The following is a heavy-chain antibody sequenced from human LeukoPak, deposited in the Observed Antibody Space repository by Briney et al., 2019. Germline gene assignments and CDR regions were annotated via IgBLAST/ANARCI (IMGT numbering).Heavy chain of an antibody. V-gene: IGHV3-9*03. Sequence: PGGSLRLSCAASGFTFDDYAMHWVRQAPGKALEWVSGISWNSGSIGYADSVKGRFTISRDNAKNSLYLQMNSLRAEDMALYYCAKGQYSSGRYVFDYWGQGTLVTVSS. CDR3: AKGQYSSGRYVFDY. CDR2: ISWNSGSI. J-gene: IGHJ4*02. CDR1: GFTFDDYA. D-gene: IGHD6-19*01.